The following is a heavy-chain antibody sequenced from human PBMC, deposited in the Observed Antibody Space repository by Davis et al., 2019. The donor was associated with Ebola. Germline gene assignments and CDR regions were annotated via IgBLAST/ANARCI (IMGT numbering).Heavy chain of an antibody. J-gene: IGHJ5*02. D-gene: IGHD4-11*01. CDR1: GYTFTGYE. V-gene: IGHV1-8*01. CDR3: ARYAPAWGDYSSLDP. CDR2: MNPNTGIT. Sequence: ASVKVSCKASGYTFTGYEINWVRQATGQGLEWMGWMNPNTGITGYAQKFQGRVTMTRDTSISTAYMELSSLRSEDTAVYYCARYAPAWGDYSSLDPWGQGTLVTVSS.